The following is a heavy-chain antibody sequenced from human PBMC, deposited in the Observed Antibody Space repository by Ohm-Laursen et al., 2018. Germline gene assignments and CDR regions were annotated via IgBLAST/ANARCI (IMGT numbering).Heavy chain of an antibody. J-gene: IGHJ3*01. CDR1: GFTFNSYN. V-gene: IGHV3-48*03. CDR3: ARDKSLETRAFDV. CDR2: ISHSGNFE. D-gene: IGHD3-3*01. Sequence: SLRLSCTASGFTFNSYNMAWVRQAPGKGLEWVSFISHSGNFEQYIDSVKGRFTVSRDGAKSSLYLQMSSLRVDDTAVYYCARDKSLETRAFDVWGQGTVVTVSS.